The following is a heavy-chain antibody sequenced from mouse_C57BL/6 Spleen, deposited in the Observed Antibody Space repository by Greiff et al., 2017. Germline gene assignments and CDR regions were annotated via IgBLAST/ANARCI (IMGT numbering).Heavy chain of an antibody. CDR2: IHPNSGST. V-gene: IGHV1-64*01. CDR3: AREEGYYGYAMDY. Sequence: QVQLQQPGAELVKPGASVKLSCKASGYTFTSYWLHWVKQRPGQGLEWIGMIHPNSGSTNYNEKFKSKATLTVDKSSSTAYMQLSSLTSEDSAVYYCAREEGYYGYAMDYWGQGTSVTVSS. CDR1: GYTFTSYW. D-gene: IGHD1-1*01. J-gene: IGHJ4*01.